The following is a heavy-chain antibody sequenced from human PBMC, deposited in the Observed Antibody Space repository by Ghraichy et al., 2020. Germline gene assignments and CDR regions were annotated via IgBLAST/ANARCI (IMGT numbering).Heavy chain of an antibody. CDR2: IYTSGSN. J-gene: IGHJ6*02. CDR1: GGSISSYY. D-gene: IGHD3-10*01. V-gene: IGHV4-4*07. CDR3: ARDQSYPRRYYGMDV. Sequence: SETLSLTCTVSGGSISSYYWSWIRQPAGKGLEWIWRIYTSGSNNYNPSLKIRVTMSVDTSKNQFSLRLSSVTDADTAWSYCARDQSYPRRYYGMDVWGQGTTVTVSS.